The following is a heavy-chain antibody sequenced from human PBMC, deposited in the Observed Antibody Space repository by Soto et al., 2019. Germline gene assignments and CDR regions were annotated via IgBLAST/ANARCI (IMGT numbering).Heavy chain of an antibody. Sequence: PGGSLRLSCAASGFTFSSYAMHWVRQAPGKGLEWVAVISYDGSNKYYADSVKGRFTISRDNSKNTLYLQMNSLRAEDTAVYYCARHWVGRSDDDTSYPLDLWGQGTMVTVSS. CDR3: ARHWVGRSDDDTSYPLDL. CDR1: GFTFSSYA. D-gene: IGHD5-12*01. CDR2: ISYDGSNK. V-gene: IGHV3-30-3*01. J-gene: IGHJ3*01.